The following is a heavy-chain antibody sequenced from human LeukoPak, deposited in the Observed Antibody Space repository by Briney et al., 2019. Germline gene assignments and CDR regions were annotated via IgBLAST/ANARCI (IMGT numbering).Heavy chain of an antibody. CDR2: IYYSGST. Sequence: SETLSLTCTVSGGSISSGDYYWSWIRQPPGKGLEWIGYIYYSGSTYYNPSLKSRVTISVDTSKNQFSLKLSSVTAADTAVYYYARHIAAAGDYYYGMDVWGQETTVTVSS. CDR3: ARHIAAAGDYYYGMDV. V-gene: IGHV4-30-4*01. J-gene: IGHJ6*02. CDR1: GGSISSGDYY. D-gene: IGHD6-13*01.